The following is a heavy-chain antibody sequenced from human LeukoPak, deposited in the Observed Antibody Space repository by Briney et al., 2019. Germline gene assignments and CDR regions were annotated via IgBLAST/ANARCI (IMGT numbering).Heavy chain of an antibody. J-gene: IGHJ4*02. D-gene: IGHD5-24*01. CDR2: IYPGDSDT. Sequence: GESLKISCKGSGYRFTSYWIGWVRQMPGKGLEWMGIIYPGDSDTRYSPSFQGQVTISADKSISTAYLQWSSLKASDTAMYYCARSDGYNYPLYYFDYWGQGTLVTVSS. V-gene: IGHV5-51*01. CDR1: GYRFTSYW. CDR3: ARSDGYNYPLYYFDY.